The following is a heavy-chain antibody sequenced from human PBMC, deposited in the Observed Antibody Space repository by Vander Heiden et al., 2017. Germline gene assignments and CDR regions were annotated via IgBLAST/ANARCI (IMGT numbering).Heavy chain of an antibody. J-gene: IGHJ5*02. CDR2: ISSGSTTI. Sequence: VEPGGGLVQPGGSLRLSCAASGLRFSRDSMNWVRQAPGKGLEWISYISSGSTTIYYADSVKGRFSISRDNAKNSLYLQMNSLRDEDTAVYYCAKDGGCSGDSCYRWFDPWGQGTLVTASS. D-gene: IGHD2-15*01. CDR3: AKDGGCSGDSCYRWFDP. CDR1: GLRFSRDS. V-gene: IGHV3-48*02.